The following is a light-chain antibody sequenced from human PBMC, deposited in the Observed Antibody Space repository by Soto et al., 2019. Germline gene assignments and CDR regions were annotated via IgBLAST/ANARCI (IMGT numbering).Light chain of an antibody. CDR1: STDVGGYNY. Sequence: QSALTQPASVSGSPGQSITISCTGTSTDVGGYNYVSWYQQHPGKAPKLMVFEVSNRPSGVSHRFAGSKSGNTASLTISGLQAEDEAVYYCSSYTSSSTGVFGGGTKLTVL. CDR2: EVS. J-gene: IGLJ3*02. CDR3: SSYTSSSTGV. V-gene: IGLV2-14*01.